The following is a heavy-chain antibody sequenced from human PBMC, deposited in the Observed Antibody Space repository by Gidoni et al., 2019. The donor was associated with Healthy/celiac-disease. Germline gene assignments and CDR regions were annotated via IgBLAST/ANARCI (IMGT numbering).Heavy chain of an antibody. CDR1: GFTFSSYA. J-gene: IGHJ4*02. CDR2: ISGSGGST. D-gene: IGHD3-3*01. Sequence: EVQLLESGGGLVQPGGSLRLSCAASGFTFSSYAMGWVRQAPGKGLGWVSAISGSGGSTYYADSVKGRFTISRDNSKNTLYLQMNSLRAEDTAVYYCAKDPYPDFWSGYYPFDYWGQGTLVTVSS. V-gene: IGHV3-23*01. CDR3: AKDPYPDFWSGYYPFDY.